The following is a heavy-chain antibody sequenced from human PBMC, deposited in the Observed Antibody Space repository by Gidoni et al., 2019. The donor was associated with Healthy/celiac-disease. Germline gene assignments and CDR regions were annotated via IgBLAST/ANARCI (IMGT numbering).Heavy chain of an antibody. CDR2: ISSSGSTI. V-gene: IGHV3-48*03. Sequence: EVQLVESGGGLVQPGGSLRLSCAASGFTFSSYEMNWVRQAPGKGLEWVSYISSSGSTIYDADSVKGRFTISRDNAKNSLYLQMNSLRAEDTAVYYCARVNFRYGSGSGMHGMDVWGQGTTVTVSS. D-gene: IGHD3-10*01. J-gene: IGHJ6*02. CDR1: GFTFSSYE. CDR3: ARVNFRYGSGSGMHGMDV.